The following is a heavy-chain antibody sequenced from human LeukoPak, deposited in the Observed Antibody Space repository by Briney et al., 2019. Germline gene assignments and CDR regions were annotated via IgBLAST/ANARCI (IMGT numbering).Heavy chain of an antibody. Sequence: GGSLRLSCAASRFTFSSYSLNWVRQAPGKGLEWVSYISSGGSTICYADSVKGRFTISRDNARNSLYLQMDSLRDEDTAVYYCARDGYGDYLFDYWGQGILVTVSS. D-gene: IGHD4-17*01. J-gene: IGHJ4*02. CDR1: RFTFSSYS. V-gene: IGHV3-48*02. CDR2: ISSGGSTI. CDR3: ARDGYGDYLFDY.